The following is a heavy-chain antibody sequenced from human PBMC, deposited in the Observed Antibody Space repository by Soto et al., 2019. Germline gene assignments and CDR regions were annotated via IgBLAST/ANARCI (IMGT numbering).Heavy chain of an antibody. Sequence: QVQLVESGGVVVQPGRSLRLSWAASGFTFSSYTMHWVSQAPGKGLEWVAVISYDGSNKYYADSVKGRFTISRDNYKNTLYLQMSSLRAEDTAVYYCATSIVGATHDAFDIWGQGTMVTVSS. J-gene: IGHJ3*02. V-gene: IGHV3-30-3*01. CDR2: ISYDGSNK. CDR1: GFTFSSYT. CDR3: ATSIVGATHDAFDI. D-gene: IGHD1-26*01.